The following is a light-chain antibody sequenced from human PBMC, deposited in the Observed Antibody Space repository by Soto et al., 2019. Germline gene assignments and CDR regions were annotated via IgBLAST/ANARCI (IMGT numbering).Light chain of an antibody. CDR1: QSINSN. V-gene: IGKV3-11*01. CDR3: QQRSNWPRT. Sequence: EIVMTQSPATLSLSPGERATLSCRASQSINSNLAWYRQKPGQAPRLLIYDVPNRATGIPARFSGSGSGTDFTLTISSLEPEDFAVYYCQQRSNWPRTFGQGTKVDIK. CDR2: DVP. J-gene: IGKJ1*01.